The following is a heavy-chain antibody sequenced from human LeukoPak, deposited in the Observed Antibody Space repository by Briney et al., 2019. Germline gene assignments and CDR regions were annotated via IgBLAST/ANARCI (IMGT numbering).Heavy chain of an antibody. Sequence: SETPSLTCTVSGGSISSSSYYWGWIRQPPGKGLEWIGSIYYSGSTYYNPSLKSRVTISVDTSKNQFSLKLSSVTAADTAVYYCARDRRSNNWFDPWGQGTLVTVSS. V-gene: IGHV4-39*07. CDR2: IYYSGST. J-gene: IGHJ5*02. CDR3: ARDRRSNNWFDP. D-gene: IGHD4-17*01. CDR1: GGSISSSSYY.